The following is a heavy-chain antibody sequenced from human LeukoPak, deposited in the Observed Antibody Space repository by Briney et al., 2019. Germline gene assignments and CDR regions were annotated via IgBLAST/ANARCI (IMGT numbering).Heavy chain of an antibody. D-gene: IGHD6-19*01. V-gene: IGHV3-33*01. J-gene: IGHJ4*02. CDR2: VWYDGSSK. Sequence: GRSLRLSCEASGFTFSSYDMHWVRQAPGKGLEWVAVVWYDGSSKYYADSVKGRFTISRDNPKNTLYLQMNSLRAEDTAVYYCARDLGAVTSNFDFWGQGTLVTVSS. CDR1: GFTFSSYD. CDR3: ARDLGAVTSNFDF.